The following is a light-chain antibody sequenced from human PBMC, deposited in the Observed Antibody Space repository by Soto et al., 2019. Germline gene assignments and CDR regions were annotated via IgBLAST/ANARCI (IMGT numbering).Light chain of an antibody. V-gene: IGKV3-20*01. Sequence: EVVLTQSPGTLSLSPGERATLSCRASETVTSDYLAWYQQTPGQAPRLLFYGASRRAAGIPDRFSGSGSGTDFTLIISRLEPEDFVVYYCHQYGTSPWTFGQGTKVEIK. CDR2: GAS. J-gene: IGKJ1*01. CDR1: ETVTSDY. CDR3: HQYGTSPWT.